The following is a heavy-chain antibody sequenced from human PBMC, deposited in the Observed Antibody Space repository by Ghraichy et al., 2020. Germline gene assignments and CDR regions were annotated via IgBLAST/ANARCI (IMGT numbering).Heavy chain of an antibody. CDR2: MNSGGGSI. CDR1: GFTFSSYW. CDR3: AREYCDSASCHNHDAFDI. D-gene: IGHD2-2*02. Sequence: GGSLRLSCAASGFTFSSYWMHWVRLAPGKGLVWVSRMNSGGGSITYADSVEGRFTISRDNAKNTLYLQMNSLRAEDTAMYYCAREYCDSASCHNHDAFDIWGQGTMVTVSS. J-gene: IGHJ3*02. V-gene: IGHV3-74*01.